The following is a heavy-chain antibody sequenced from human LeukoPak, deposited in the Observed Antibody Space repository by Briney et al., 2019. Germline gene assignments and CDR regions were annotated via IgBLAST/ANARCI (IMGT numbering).Heavy chain of an antibody. CDR2: INPNSGGT. CDR3: AREVYGSGSYYNVTSAENWFDP. J-gene: IGHJ5*02. D-gene: IGHD3-10*01. Sequence: ASVKVSCKASGYSFTAYYMHWVRQAPGQGLEWMGWINPNSGGTNYAQKFQGRVTMTRDTSISTAYMELSRLRSDDTAVYYCAREVYGSGSYYNVTSAENWFDPWGQGTLVTVSS. CDR1: GYSFTAYY. V-gene: IGHV1-2*02.